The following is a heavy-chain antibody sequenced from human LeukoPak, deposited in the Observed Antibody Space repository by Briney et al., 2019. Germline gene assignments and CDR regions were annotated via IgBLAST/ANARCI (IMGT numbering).Heavy chain of an antibody. CDR1: GGSISSYY. CDR2: IYYSGST. CDR3: ARDARTGGMDV. V-gene: IGHV4-59*08. Sequence: SETLSLTCTVSGGSISSYYWSWIRQPPGKGLEWIGYIYYSGSTNYNPSLKSRVTISVDTSKNQFSLKLSSVTAADTAVYYCARDARTGGMDVWGQGTTVTVSS. J-gene: IGHJ6*02.